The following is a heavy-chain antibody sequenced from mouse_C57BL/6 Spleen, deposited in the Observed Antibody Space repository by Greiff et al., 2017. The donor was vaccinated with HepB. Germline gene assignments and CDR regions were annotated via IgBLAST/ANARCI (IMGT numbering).Heavy chain of an antibody. V-gene: IGHV1-53*01. D-gene: IGHD1-1*01. CDR3: AREVLRSSWFAY. CDR2: INPSNGGT. Sequence: QVQLQQPGTELVKPGASVKLSCKASGYTFTSYWMHWVKQRPGQGLEWIGNINPSNGGTNYNEKFKSKATLTVDKSSSTAYMQRSSLTSEDSAVYYCAREVLRSSWFAYWGQGTLVTGSA. J-gene: IGHJ3*01. CDR1: GYTFTSYW.